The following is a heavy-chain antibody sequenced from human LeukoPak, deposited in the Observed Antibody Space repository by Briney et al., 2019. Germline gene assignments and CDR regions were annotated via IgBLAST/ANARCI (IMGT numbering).Heavy chain of an antibody. Sequence: SQTLSLTCTVSGGSISNGGYYWSWIRQHPGKGLEWIGYIYYSGSTYYNPSLKSRVTISVDTSKNQFSLKLSSVTAADTAVYYCARERRRVSKMLNWYFDLWGRGTLVTVSS. J-gene: IGHJ2*01. CDR2: IYYSGST. CDR1: GGSISNGGYY. CDR3: ARERRRVSKMLNWYFDL. D-gene: IGHD3-16*01. V-gene: IGHV4-31*03.